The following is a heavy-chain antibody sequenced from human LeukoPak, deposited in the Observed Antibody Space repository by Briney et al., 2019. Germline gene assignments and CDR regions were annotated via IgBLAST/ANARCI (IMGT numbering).Heavy chain of an antibody. CDR2: IYYSGST. D-gene: IGHD3-9*01. Sequence: SETLSLTCTVSGGSISSSSYYWGWIRQPPGKGLEWIGSIYYSGSTYYNPSLKSRVTISVDTSKNQFSLKLSSVTAADTAVYYCARAIYDILTGLDYYYYMDVWGKGTTVTISS. J-gene: IGHJ6*03. CDR3: ARAIYDILTGLDYYYYMDV. CDR1: GGSISSSSYY. V-gene: IGHV4-39*01.